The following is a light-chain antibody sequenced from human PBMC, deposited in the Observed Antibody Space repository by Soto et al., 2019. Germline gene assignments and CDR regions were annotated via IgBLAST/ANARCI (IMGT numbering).Light chain of an antibody. Sequence: EISMTQSPAILSGSPGEGATLSWGAAQDVTTNFAWYQLRRGKPPRLLIYDISTRATGVPARLSGSGYGTELTITISGMKYEDFELYLCQQYNNWTFSFGPGTKVDIK. CDR2: DIS. CDR1: QDVTTN. V-gene: IGKV3-15*01. J-gene: IGKJ3*01. CDR3: QQYNNWTFS.